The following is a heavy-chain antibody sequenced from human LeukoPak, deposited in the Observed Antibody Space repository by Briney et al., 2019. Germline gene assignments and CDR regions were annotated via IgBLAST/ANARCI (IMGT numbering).Heavy chain of an antibody. CDR3: ARDLLHDYADSTGY. CDR2: IYTSGST. V-gene: IGHV4-4*07. Sequence: PSETLSLTCTVSGGSISSYYWSWIRQPAGKGLEWIGRIYTSGSTNYNPSLKSRVTMSVDTSKNQFSLKLSSMTGADTAVYYCARDLLHDYADSTGYWGRETLVTVSS. J-gene: IGHJ4*02. CDR1: GGSISSYY. D-gene: IGHD4-17*01.